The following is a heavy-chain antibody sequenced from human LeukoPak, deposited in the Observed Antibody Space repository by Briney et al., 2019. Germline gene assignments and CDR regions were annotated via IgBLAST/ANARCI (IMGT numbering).Heavy chain of an antibody. CDR2: INHSGST. CDR3: ASIVVVVAATYFDY. CDR1: GGSFSGYY. Sequence: SETLSLTCAVYGGSFSGYYWSWIRQPPGKGLEWIGEINHSGSTNYNPSLKSRVTISVDTSKNQFSLKLSSVTAADTAVYYCASIVVVVAATYFDYWGQGTLVTVSS. D-gene: IGHD2-15*01. V-gene: IGHV4-34*01. J-gene: IGHJ4*02.